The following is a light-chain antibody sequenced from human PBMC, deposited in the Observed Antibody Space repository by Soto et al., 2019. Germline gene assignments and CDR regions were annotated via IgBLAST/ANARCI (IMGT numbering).Light chain of an antibody. V-gene: IGLV2-14*01. CDR2: DVS. J-gene: IGLJ1*01. Sequence: QSVLTQPASVSGSPGQSITISCTGTSSDVGGYNYVSWYQQHPGKAPKLMIYDVSNRRSGVSNRYSGSKSGNTASLTISGLQAEDEADYYCSSYTSSSGDVFGTGTKVTVL. CDR3: SSYTSSSGDV. CDR1: SSDVGGYNY.